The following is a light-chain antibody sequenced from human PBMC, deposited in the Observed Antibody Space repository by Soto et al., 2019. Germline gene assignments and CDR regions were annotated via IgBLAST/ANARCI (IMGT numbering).Light chain of an antibody. CDR2: DVS. CDR3: ASYTTTFTLV. V-gene: IGLV2-14*01. J-gene: IGLJ2*01. CDR1: SSDVGAYNY. Sequence: QSALTQPASVSGSPGQSITISCTGTSSDVGAYNYVSWYQQHPGKVPKLMIFDVSNRPSGVSNRFSGSKSGNTASLTISGLHSEDEADYYCASYTTTFTLVLGGGTKLTVL.